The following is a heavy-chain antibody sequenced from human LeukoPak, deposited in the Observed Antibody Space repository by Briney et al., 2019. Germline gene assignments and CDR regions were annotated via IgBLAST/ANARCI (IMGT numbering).Heavy chain of an antibody. Sequence: GGSLRLSCAASGSGFTFNNYWMHWVRQAPGKGLVWVSRINADGSTTSYADSVRGRFTISRDNAKNTLYLQMNSLRAEDTAVYYCATLISGWSLYWGQGTLVTVSS. CDR3: ATLISGWSLY. CDR2: INADGSTT. D-gene: IGHD6-19*01. J-gene: IGHJ4*02. V-gene: IGHV3-74*01. CDR1: GSGFTFNNYW.